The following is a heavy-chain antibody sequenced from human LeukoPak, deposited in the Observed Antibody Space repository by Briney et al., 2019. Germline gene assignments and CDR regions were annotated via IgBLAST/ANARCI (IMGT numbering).Heavy chain of an antibody. V-gene: IGHV4-39*01. CDR1: GGSISGSSYY. CDR2: IYYSGST. J-gene: IGHJ4*02. Sequence: PSETLSLTCTVSGGSISGSSYYWGWIRQPPGKGLGWIGSIYYSGSTYYNPSLKSRVTISVDTSKNQFSLKLSSVTAADTAVYYCARRRAGYSYVPFDYWGQGTLVTVSS. CDR3: ARRRAGYSYVPFDY. D-gene: IGHD5-18*01.